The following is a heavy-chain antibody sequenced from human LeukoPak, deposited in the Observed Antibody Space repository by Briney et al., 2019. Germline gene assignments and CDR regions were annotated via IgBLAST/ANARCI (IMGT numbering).Heavy chain of an antibody. J-gene: IGHJ5*02. CDR1: GGSISSGGYY. V-gene: IGHV4-31*03. D-gene: IGHD3-22*01. Sequence: PSETLSLTCTVSGGSISSGGYYWGWIRQHPGKGLEWIGYIYYSGSTYYNPSLKSRVTISVDTSKNQFSLKLSSVTAADTAVYYCARGFYDSSGYYYLPWGQGTLVTVSS. CDR3: ARGFYDSSGYYYLP. CDR2: IYYSGST.